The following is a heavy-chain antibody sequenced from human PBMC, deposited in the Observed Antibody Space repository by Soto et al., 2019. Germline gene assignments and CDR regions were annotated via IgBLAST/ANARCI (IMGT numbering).Heavy chain of an antibody. Sequence: GGSLRLSCAASGFTFSSYAMSWVRQAPGKGLEWVSAISGSGGSTYYADSVKGRFTISRDNSKNTLYLQMNSLRAEDTAVYYCVRTYYDFWSGYPAVFDYWAREPWSPSPQ. CDR3: VRTYYDFWSGYPAVFDY. CDR2: ISGSGGST. V-gene: IGHV3-23*01. J-gene: IGHJ4*02. D-gene: IGHD3-3*01. CDR1: GFTFSSYA.